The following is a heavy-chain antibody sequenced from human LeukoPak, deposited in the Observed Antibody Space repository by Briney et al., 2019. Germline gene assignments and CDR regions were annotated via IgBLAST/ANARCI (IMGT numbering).Heavy chain of an antibody. CDR3: ASTYYYDSSGYSPFDY. V-gene: IGHV3-23*01. D-gene: IGHD3-22*01. J-gene: IGHJ4*02. CDR2: ISGSGGST. Sequence: GGSLRLSCAASGYTFSSYAMSWVRQAPGKGLEWGSAISGSGGSTYYADSVKGRFTISRDNSKNTLYLQMNSLRAEDTAVYYCASTYYYDSSGYSPFDYWGQGTLVTVSS. CDR1: GYTFSSYA.